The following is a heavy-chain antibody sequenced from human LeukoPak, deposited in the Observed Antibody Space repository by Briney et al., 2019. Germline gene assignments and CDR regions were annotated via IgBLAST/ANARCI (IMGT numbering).Heavy chain of an antibody. CDR1: GFTFRSFG. CDR2: IRSDGNSK. Sequence: GRSLRLSCAASGFTFRSFGLHWVRQAPGKGLEWVALIRSDGNSKNYADSVKGRFTISRDTSKNTVYLQMNNLRAEDTALYSCAKWSGDYPSYYLDYWGQGTLVTVSS. CDR3: AKWSGDYPSYYLDY. V-gene: IGHV3-33*06. J-gene: IGHJ4*02. D-gene: IGHD4-17*01.